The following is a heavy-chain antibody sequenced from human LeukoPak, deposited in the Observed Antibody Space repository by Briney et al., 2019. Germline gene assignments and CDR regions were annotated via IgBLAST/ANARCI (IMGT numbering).Heavy chain of an antibody. Sequence: GGSLRLSCAASGFTFSSYAVSWVRQAPGKGLEWVSSISDSGGTTYYADSVKGRFTISRDNAKNSLYLQMNSLRAEDTAVYYCARDRDLTFDYWGQGTLVTVSS. V-gene: IGHV3-23*01. CDR3: ARDRDLTFDY. D-gene: IGHD3-10*01. CDR2: ISDSGGTT. J-gene: IGHJ4*02. CDR1: GFTFSSYA.